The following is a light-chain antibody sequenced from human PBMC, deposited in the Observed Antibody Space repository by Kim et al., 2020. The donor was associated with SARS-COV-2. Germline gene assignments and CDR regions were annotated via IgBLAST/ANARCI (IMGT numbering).Light chain of an antibody. CDR1: GSGLGDYNS. J-gene: IGLJ2*01. V-gene: IGLV2-14*03. CDR3: SSYTDTNTLL. CDR2: AVS. Sequence: GQSVAISCTGTGSGLGDYNSVSWFQQHPGKAPKLIIYAVSNRPSGVSNRFSGSKSGYTASLTISTLQTEDEADYFCSSYTDTNTLLFGGGTQLTVL.